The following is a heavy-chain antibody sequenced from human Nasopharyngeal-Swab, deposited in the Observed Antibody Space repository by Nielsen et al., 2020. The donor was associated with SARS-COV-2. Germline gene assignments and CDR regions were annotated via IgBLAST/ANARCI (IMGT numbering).Heavy chain of an antibody. CDR1: GFTFSSYW. J-gene: IGHJ3*02. V-gene: IGHV3-74*01. CDR2: MNSDGSRT. D-gene: IGHD3-16*01. Sequence: ETLSLTCAASGFTFSSYWMHWVRQAPGEGLGWVSRMNSDGSRTNYADSVKGRFTISRDNAKKTLYLQMNSLRAEDTAVYYCARVDVHDAFDIWGQGTMVTVSS. CDR3: ARVDVHDAFDI.